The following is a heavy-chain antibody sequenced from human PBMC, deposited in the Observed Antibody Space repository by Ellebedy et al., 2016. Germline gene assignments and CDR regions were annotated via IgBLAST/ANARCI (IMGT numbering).Heavy chain of an antibody. CDR3: TRERGYSGYDYYYFDY. V-gene: IGHV3-49*03. J-gene: IGHJ4*02. CDR2: IRSKAYGGTT. CDR1: GFTFGDYA. D-gene: IGHD5-12*01. Sequence: GGSLRLXXTASGFTFGDYAMSWFRQAPGKGLEWVGFIRSKAYGGTTEYAASVKGRFTISRDDSKSIAYLQMNSLKTEDTAVYYCTRERGYSGYDYYYFDYWGQGTLVTVSS.